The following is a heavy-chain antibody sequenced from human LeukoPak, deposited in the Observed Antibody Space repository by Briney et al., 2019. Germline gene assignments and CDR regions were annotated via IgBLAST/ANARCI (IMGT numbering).Heavy chain of an antibody. V-gene: IGHV1-24*01. J-gene: IGHJ5*02. CDR1: GYTLTELS. D-gene: IGHD3-16*01. CDR2: FDPEDGET. CDR3: ARASRVRRWPHMLRRRGSWFDP. Sequence: ASVKVSCKVSGYTLTELSMHWVRQAPGKGLEWMGGFDPEDGETIYAQKFQGRVTMTRNTSISTAYMELSSLRSEDTAMYYCARASRVRRWPHMLRRRGSWFDPWGQGTLVTVSS.